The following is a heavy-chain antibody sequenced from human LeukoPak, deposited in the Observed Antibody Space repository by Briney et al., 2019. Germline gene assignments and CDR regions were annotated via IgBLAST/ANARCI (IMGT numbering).Heavy chain of an antibody. CDR1: GFTFSTYT. V-gene: IGHV3-21*01. CDR3: AREAGYCSSTSCEEDYYYFYMDV. J-gene: IGHJ6*03. CDR2: ITGSSTYI. Sequence: GGSLRLSCAASGFTFSTYTVSWGPQAPGEGLEWGSSITGSSTYIFYADSVKRRCTVSRDNAKNSLFLQMNSLRAEDTAVYYCAREAGYCSSTSCEEDYYYFYMDVWGKGTRVTLSS. D-gene: IGHD2-2*03.